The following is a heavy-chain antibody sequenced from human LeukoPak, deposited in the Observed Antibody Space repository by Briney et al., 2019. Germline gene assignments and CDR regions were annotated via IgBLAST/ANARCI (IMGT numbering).Heavy chain of an antibody. CDR1: GSTFSSYA. CDR3: ARDRAGTGTPYYYGMDV. Sequence: SVKVSCKASGSTFSSYAISWVRQAPGQGLEWIGRIIPIFGIANYAQKFQGRVTITADKSTSTAYMELSSLRSEDTAVYYCARDRAGTGTPYYYGMDVWGQGTTVTVSS. CDR2: IIPIFGIA. V-gene: IGHV1-69*04. J-gene: IGHJ6*02. D-gene: IGHD1-1*01.